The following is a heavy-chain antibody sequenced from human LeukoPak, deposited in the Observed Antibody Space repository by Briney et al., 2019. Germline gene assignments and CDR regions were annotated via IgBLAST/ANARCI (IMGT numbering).Heavy chain of an antibody. CDR3: ARDLNTYSNNGEYFDY. Sequence: GGSLRLSCAASGFTFSSYWMSWVRQAPGKGLEWVANIKQDGSEKYYVDSVKGRFTISRDNAKNSLYLQMNSLRAEDTAVYYCARDLNTYSNNGEYFDYWGQGTLVTVSS. V-gene: IGHV3-7*01. CDR2: IKQDGSEK. J-gene: IGHJ4*02. CDR1: GFTFSSYW. D-gene: IGHD4-11*01.